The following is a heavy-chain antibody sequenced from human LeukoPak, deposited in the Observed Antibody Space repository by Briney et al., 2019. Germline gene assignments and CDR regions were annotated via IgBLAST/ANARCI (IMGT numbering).Heavy chain of an antibody. CDR3: AREYNWNVDY. Sequence: GGSLRLSCAASGFTFSSYAMSWVRQAPGKGLEWVSTMSGSGGSTYYADSVKGRFTISRDNSKNTLYLQMNSLRAEDTAVYYCAREYNWNVDYWGQGTLVTVSS. J-gene: IGHJ4*02. D-gene: IGHD1-20*01. CDR2: MSGSGGST. CDR1: GFTFSSYA. V-gene: IGHV3-23*01.